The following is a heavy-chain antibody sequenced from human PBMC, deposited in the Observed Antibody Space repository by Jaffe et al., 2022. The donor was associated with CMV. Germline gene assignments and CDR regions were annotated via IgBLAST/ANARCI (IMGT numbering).Heavy chain of an antibody. Sequence: EVQLVESGGGLVQPGGSLRLSCAASGFTFSSYAMSWVRQAPGMGLEWISAISGSGGGTYYADSVKGRFTISRDNSQNTLYLQMNSLRAEDTAVYYCAKSEYDFWSGYSDTADAFDLWGQGTMVTVSS. J-gene: IGHJ3*01. V-gene: IGHV3-23*04. D-gene: IGHD3-3*01. CDR2: ISGSGGGT. CDR1: GFTFSSYA. CDR3: AKSEYDFWSGYSDTADAFDL.